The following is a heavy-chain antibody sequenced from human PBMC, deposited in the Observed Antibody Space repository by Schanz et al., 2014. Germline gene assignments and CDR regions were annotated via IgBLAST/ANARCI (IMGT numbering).Heavy chain of an antibody. CDR1: GYTFTSYF. Sequence: QVQLVQSGAEVKKPGASVKLSCEASGYTFTSYFLHWARQAPGQGPEWMGIIHPSGGSTNYAQQFLGRLTMTRDTSTNTVYMNLSSLTSADTAVYYCARGFLASGGKTFDCWGQGTLVTVSS. CDR2: IHPSGGST. CDR3: ARGFLASGGKTFDC. D-gene: IGHD1-26*01. V-gene: IGHV1-46*01. J-gene: IGHJ4*02.